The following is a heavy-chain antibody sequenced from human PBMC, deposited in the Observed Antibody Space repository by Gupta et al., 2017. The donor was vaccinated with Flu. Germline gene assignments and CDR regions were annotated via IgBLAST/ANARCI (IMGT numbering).Heavy chain of an antibody. Sequence: VRLVESGEGFVRPHRSPRLFCVGADFTFGYLVMNWVRLSPGRALEGVSVISRSAVTYNTDFGKCRFTTARDNARKSVYLQMDRLTVEETAIDYWGRGHWDSWGQGTLVTVSS. V-gene: IGHV3-48*03. J-gene: IGHJ4*02. CDR2: ISRSAVT. CDR3: GRGHWDS. CDR1: DFTFGYLV.